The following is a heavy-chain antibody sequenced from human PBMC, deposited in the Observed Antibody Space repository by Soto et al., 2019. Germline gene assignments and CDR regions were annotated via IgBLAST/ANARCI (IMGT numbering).Heavy chain of an antibody. Sequence: QLQLQESGPGLVKPSETLSLTCTVSGGSISSSSYYWGWIRQPPGKGLEWIGSIYYSGSTYYNPSLKSRVTISVDTSKNQFSLKLSSVTAADTAVYYCARQSWVVVVTAIPDPDAFDIWGQGTMVTVSS. V-gene: IGHV4-39*01. CDR1: GGSISSSSYY. J-gene: IGHJ3*02. CDR2: IYYSGST. D-gene: IGHD2-21*02. CDR3: ARQSWVVVVTAIPDPDAFDI.